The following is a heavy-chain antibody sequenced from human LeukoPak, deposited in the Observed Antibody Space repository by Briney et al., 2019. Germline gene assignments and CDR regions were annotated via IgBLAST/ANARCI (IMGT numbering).Heavy chain of an antibody. CDR3: ARDQIAAALDAFDI. J-gene: IGHJ3*02. Sequence: PGGSLRLSCAASGFTFSSYEMNWVRQAPGKGLEWVSYISSSSSTIYYADSVKGRFTISRDNAKNSLYLQMNSLRDEDTAVYYCARDQIAAALDAFDIWGQGTMVTVSS. CDR2: ISSSSSTI. CDR1: GFTFSSYE. D-gene: IGHD6-13*01. V-gene: IGHV3-48*03.